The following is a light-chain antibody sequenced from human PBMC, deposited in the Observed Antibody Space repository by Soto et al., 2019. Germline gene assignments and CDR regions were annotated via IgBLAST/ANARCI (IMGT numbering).Light chain of an antibody. J-gene: IGLJ7*01. CDR2: EDN. CDR3: QSYDSSNAV. V-gene: IGLV6-57*04. CDR1: SGSIASNY. Sequence: NFMLTQPHSVSESPGKTVTISCTRSSGSIASNYVQWYQQRPGSAPTTVIYEDNQRPSGVPDRFSGSIDSSSNSASLTISGLKTGDEADYYCQSYDSSNAVFGGGTQLTV.